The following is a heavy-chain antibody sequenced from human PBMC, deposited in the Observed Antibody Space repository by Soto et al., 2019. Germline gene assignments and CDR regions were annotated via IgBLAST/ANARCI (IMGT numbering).Heavy chain of an antibody. J-gene: IGHJ6*02. V-gene: IGHV3-30-3*01. D-gene: IGHD2-15*01. CDR1: GFTFSSYA. CDR3: ARDSPYCSGGSCYDYYYGMDV. Sequence: PRGSLRLSCAASGFTFSSYAMHWVRQAPGKGLEWVAVISYDGSNKYYADSVKGRFTISRDNSKNTLYLQMNSLRAEDTAVYYCARDSPYCSGGSCYDYYYGMDVWGQGTTVTVSS. CDR2: ISYDGSNK.